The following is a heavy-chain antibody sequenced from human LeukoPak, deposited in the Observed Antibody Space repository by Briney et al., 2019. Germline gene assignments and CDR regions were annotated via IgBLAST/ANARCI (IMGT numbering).Heavy chain of an antibody. Sequence: ASVKVSCKASGYTFTSYDINWVRQATGQGREWMGWMNPNSGNTGYAQKFQGRVTMTRNTSISTAYMELSSLRSEDTAVYYCARYYYGSGSYYNVYGMDVWGQGTTVTVSS. D-gene: IGHD3-10*01. CDR3: ARYYYGSGSYYNVYGMDV. CDR2: MNPNSGNT. CDR1: GYTFTSYD. V-gene: IGHV1-8*01. J-gene: IGHJ6*02.